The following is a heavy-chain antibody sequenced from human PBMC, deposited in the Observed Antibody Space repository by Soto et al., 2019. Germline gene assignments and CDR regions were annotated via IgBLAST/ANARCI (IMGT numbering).Heavy chain of an antibody. CDR2: IVVGSGNT. Sequence: SVKVSCKASGFTFTSSAVQWVRQARGQRLEWIGWIVVGSGNTNYAQKFQERVTITRDMSTSTAYMELSSLRSEDTAVYYCAADPLPLWFGELSADDAFDIWGQGTMVTVSS. CDR3: AADPLPLWFGELSADDAFDI. J-gene: IGHJ3*02. D-gene: IGHD3-10*01. CDR1: GFTFTSSA. V-gene: IGHV1-58*01.